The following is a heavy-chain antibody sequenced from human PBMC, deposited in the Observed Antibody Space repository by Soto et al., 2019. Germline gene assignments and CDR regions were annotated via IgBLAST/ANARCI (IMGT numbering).Heavy chain of an antibody. CDR2: ISSTTNYI. V-gene: IGHV3-21*06. Sequence: PVGSLRLSCAASGFIFTRYSMNWVRQAPGKGLEWVPSISSTTNYIYYGDSMKGRFTISRDNAKNSLYLEMNSLRAEDTAVYYCARESEDLTSNFDYWGQGTLVTVSS. CDR1: GFIFTRYS. J-gene: IGHJ4*02. CDR3: ARESEDLTSNFDY.